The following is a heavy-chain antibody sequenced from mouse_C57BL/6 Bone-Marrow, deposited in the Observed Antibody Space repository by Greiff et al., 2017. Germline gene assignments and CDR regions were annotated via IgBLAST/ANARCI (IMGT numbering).Heavy chain of an antibody. Sequence: QLQQSGAELVKPGASVKLSCKASGYTFTSYWMHWVKQRPGRGLEWLGRIDPNSGGTKYNEKFKSKATLTVDKPASTAYMQLSSLTSEDSAVYYCASYYSNGYFDVGGTWTTVTVSS. D-gene: IGHD1-1*01. CDR1: GYTFTSYW. J-gene: IGHJ1*03. CDR2: IDPNSGGT. CDR3: ASYYSNGYFDV. V-gene: IGHV1-72*01.